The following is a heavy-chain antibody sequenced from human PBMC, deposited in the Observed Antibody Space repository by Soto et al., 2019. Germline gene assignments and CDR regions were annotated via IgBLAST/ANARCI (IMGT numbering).Heavy chain of an antibody. CDR1: GYIFSNFW. CDR3: ARHNVYAMDV. CDR2: VFPGSSDT. Sequence: HGESLKISCEVSGYIFSNFWIGWVRQMPGKGLEWMAIVFPGSSDTIYSPSFRGQVTISADKSISTAYLQWNSLQASDTAIYYCARHNVYAMDVWGQGTTVTVSS. V-gene: IGHV5-51*01. J-gene: IGHJ6*02.